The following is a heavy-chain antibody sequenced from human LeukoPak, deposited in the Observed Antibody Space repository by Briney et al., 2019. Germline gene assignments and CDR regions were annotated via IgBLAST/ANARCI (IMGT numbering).Heavy chain of an antibody. V-gene: IGHV3-74*01. D-gene: IGHD4-23*01. CDR2: IKSDGSSS. Sequence: GGSLRLSCAASGFTFSSYFWMHWVRQAPGKGLSCVSRIKSDGSSSTYADSVKGRFTISRDNAKNSLYLQMNTLRAEDTAVYYCVRDLDLGGYSSFEYWGQGTLVTVSS. J-gene: IGHJ4*02. CDR1: GFTFSSYFW. CDR3: VRDLDLGGYSSFEY.